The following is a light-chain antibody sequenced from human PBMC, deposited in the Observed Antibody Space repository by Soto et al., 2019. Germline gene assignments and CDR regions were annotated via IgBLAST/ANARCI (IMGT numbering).Light chain of an antibody. Sequence: EIVLTQSPGTLALSPGETATLSCRASQSLTSSYLAWYQQRPGQAPSLLIYGVSSRATGIPDRFSGSGSGTDFTLTITRLEPEDSAVYYCQQRNIWPPVTFGQGTRREIK. J-gene: IGKJ5*01. CDR3: QQRNIWPPVT. CDR1: QSLTSSY. V-gene: IGKV3D-20*02. CDR2: GVS.